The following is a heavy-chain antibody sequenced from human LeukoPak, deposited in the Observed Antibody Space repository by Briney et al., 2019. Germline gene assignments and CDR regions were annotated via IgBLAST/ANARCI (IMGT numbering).Heavy chain of an antibody. D-gene: IGHD3-22*01. CDR2: IRYDGSNK. V-gene: IGHV3-30*02. CDR3: ANPSYDSLSY. Sequence: GGSLRLSCAASGFTFSSYGMHWVRQAPGKGLAWVAFIRYDGSNKYYADSVKGRFTISRDNSKNTLYLQMNSLRAEDTAVYYCANPSYDSLSYWGQGTLVTVSS. J-gene: IGHJ4*02. CDR1: GFTFSSYG.